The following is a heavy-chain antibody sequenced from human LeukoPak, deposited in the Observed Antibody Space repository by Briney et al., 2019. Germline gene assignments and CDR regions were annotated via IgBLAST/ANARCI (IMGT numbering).Heavy chain of an antibody. V-gene: IGHV3-49*03. CDR1: GFTFGDYA. D-gene: IGHD2-21*01. CDR3: ARDLTRSLCYDY. Sequence: GGSLRLSCTASGFTFGDYAILWFRQAPGKGLEWVSFIRSKAYGGATEYAASVKGRFTISRDDSNSIAYLQMNSLKTEDTAVYYCARDLTRSLCYDYWGQGTLVTVSS. J-gene: IGHJ4*02. CDR2: IRSKAYGGAT.